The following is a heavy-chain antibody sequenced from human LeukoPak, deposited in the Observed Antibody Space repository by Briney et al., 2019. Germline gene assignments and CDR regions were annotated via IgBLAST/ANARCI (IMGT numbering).Heavy chain of an antibody. CDR2: INANSGVT. V-gene: IGHV1-2*02. D-gene: IGHD1-26*01. CDR3: ARHVKWELLY. CDR1: GYTFTGYY. J-gene: IGHJ4*02. Sequence: ASVKVSCKASGYTFTGYYIHWVRQAPGQGLELMGWINANSGVTNYAQKFQGRVTMTRDTSISTAYMELRSPRSDDTALYYCARHVKWELLYWGQGTLVAVSS.